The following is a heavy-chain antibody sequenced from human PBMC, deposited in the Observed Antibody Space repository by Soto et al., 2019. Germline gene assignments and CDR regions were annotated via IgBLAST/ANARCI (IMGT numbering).Heavy chain of an antibody. D-gene: IGHD5-18*01. CDR3: ARDYTAPPKSRGTYGMDV. CDR1: GYTFTSYY. J-gene: IGHJ6*02. Sequence: GASVKVSCKASGYTFTSYYMHWVRQAPGQGLEWMGIINPSGGSTSYAQKFQGRVTMTRDTSTSTVYMELSSLRSEDTAVYYCARDYTAPPKSRGTYGMDVWGQGTTVTVSS. CDR2: INPSGGST. V-gene: IGHV1-46*01.